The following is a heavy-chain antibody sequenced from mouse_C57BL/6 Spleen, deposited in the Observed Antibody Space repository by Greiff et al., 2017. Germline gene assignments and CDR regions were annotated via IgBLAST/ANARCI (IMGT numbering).Heavy chain of an antibody. D-gene: IGHD1-1*01. CDR3: AREGITTVVVPFDY. Sequence: VQLQQSGPELVKPGDSVKISCKASGYSFTGYFMNWVMQSHGKSLEWIGRINPYNGDTFYNQKFTGKATLTVDKSSSTAHMELRSLTSEDSAVYYCAREGITTVVVPFDYWGQGTTLTVSS. CDR1: GYSFTGYF. V-gene: IGHV1-20*01. J-gene: IGHJ2*01. CDR2: INPYNGDT.